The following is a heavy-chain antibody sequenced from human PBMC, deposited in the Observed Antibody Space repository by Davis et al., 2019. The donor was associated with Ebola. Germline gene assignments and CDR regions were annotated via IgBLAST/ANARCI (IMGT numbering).Heavy chain of an antibody. CDR3: SRVGDVRFHGMDV. Sequence: AASVKVSCKASGYTFTSYGISWVRQAPGQGLEWMGRINPNSGGTNYAQKFQGRVTMTRDTSISTAYMELSRLRSDDTAVYYCSRVGDVRFHGMDVWGKGTTVTVSS. V-gene: IGHV1-2*06. J-gene: IGHJ6*04. CDR1: GYTFTSYG. CDR2: INPNSGGT. D-gene: IGHD4-17*01.